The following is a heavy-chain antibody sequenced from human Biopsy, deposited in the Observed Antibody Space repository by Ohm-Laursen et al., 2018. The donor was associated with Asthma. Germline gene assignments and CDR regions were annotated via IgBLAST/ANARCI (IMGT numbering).Heavy chain of an antibody. Sequence: GASVRVSCKTSGYTLNSAGITWVRQPPEKGLEWMGWISVYNGNTKVAQKLQDRVTMITDTSTSTAYMELRSLRSDDTAVYFCARAVDYSHYYGIDVWGQGTTVTVS. CDR1: GYTLNSAG. J-gene: IGHJ6*02. CDR3: ARAVDYSHYYGIDV. CDR2: ISVYNGNT. V-gene: IGHV1-18*01. D-gene: IGHD3-10*01.